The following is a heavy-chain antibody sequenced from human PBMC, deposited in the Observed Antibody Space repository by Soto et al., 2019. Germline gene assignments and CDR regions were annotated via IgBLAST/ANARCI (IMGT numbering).Heavy chain of an antibody. D-gene: IGHD1-26*01. V-gene: IGHV3-72*01. CDR3: VRWDSGNPEN. CDR2: TKNKAQRYTT. CDR1: GFTLSDHY. J-gene: IGHJ4*02. Sequence: ESGGGLVQPGGSLRLSCVVSGFTLSDHYIDWVRQAPGKGLEWVGRTKNKAQRYTTEYAASVKGRFTISRDDSENSVYLHMNSLKTEDTAVYYCVRWDSGNPENWGQGTLVTVSS.